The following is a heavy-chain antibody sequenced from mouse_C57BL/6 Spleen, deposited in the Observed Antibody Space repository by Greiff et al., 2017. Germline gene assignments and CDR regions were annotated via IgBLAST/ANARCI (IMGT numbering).Heavy chain of an antibody. CDR2: IYPRDGST. CDR1: GYTFTDHT. Sequence: VQLQQSDAELVKPGASVKISCKVSGYTFTDHTIHWMKQRPEQGLEWIGYIYPRDGSTKYNEKFKGKATLTADKSSSTAYMQLNSLTSEDSAVYFCARGGPYYYGSSYDFDYWGQGTTLTVSS. CDR3: ARGGPYYYGSSYDFDY. J-gene: IGHJ2*01. D-gene: IGHD1-1*01. V-gene: IGHV1-78*01.